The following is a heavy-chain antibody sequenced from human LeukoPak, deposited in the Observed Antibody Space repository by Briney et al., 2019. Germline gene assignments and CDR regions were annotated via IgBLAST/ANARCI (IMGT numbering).Heavy chain of an antibody. CDR1: GFIFSSYA. CDR2: INVIVANT. J-gene: IGHJ4*02. D-gene: IGHD3-3*01. V-gene: IGHV3-23*01. CDR3: AKQFLDTN. Sequence: PGGCLRLSCAASGFIFSSYAMTWVRQAPGKGLEWVSTINVIVANTYYADSVKGRFTVSRDNSKNTLYLQINSLRAEDTAVYYCAKQFLDTNWGQGTRVTVSS.